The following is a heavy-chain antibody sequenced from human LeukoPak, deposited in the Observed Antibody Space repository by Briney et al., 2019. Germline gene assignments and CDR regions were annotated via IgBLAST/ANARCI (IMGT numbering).Heavy chain of an antibody. CDR1: GGTFSSYA. D-gene: IGHD6-13*01. Sequence: GASVKVSCKAPGGTFSSYAIIWVRQAPGQGLEWMGGIIPIFGTANYAQKFQGRVTITADESTSTAYMELSSLRSEDTAVYYCARTSWGYSSSWYIGYWGQGSLVTVSS. J-gene: IGHJ4*02. V-gene: IGHV1-69*13. CDR3: ARTSWGYSSSWYIGY. CDR2: IIPIFGTA.